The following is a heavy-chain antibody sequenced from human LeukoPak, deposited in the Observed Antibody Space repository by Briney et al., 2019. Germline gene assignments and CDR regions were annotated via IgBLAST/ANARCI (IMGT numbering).Heavy chain of an antibody. CDR2: FDPEDGET. J-gene: IGHJ6*03. Sequence: ASGKFSCKVSGSPLTKLSMHWVRQAPGKGLEWMGGFDPEDGETIYAPKFQGRVTMTEDTSTDTAYMELSSLRSEDTAVYYCATFRYCSGGSCPRGYYYYMDVWGKGTTVTVSS. V-gene: IGHV1-24*01. CDR1: GSPLTKLS. D-gene: IGHD2-15*01. CDR3: ATFRYCSGGSCPRGYYYYMDV.